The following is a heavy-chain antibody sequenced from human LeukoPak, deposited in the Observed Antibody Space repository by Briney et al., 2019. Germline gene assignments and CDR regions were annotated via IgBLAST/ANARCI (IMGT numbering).Heavy chain of an antibody. D-gene: IGHD3-22*01. V-gene: IGHV4-4*07. CDR2: IYTSGST. CDR3: ARAYYYDSSGYYFFDY. CDR1: GGSISSYY. J-gene: IGHJ4*02. Sequence: PSETLSLTCTVSGGSISSYYWSWIRQPAGKGLEWIRRIYTSGSTNYNPSLKSRVTISVDKSKNQFSLKLSSVTAADTAVYYCARAYYYDSSGYYFFDYWGQGTLVTVSS.